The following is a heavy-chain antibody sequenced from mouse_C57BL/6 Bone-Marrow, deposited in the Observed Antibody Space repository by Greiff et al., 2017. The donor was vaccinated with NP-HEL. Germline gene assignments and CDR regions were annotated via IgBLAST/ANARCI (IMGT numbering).Heavy chain of an antibody. J-gene: IGHJ1*03. V-gene: IGHV1-82*01. CDR3: ARKNYYGSSHYWYFDV. CDR1: GYTFTDYN. Sequence: VKLVESGPELVKPGASVKMSCKASGYTFTDYNMHWVKQSHGKSLEWIGRIYPGDGDTNYNGKFKGKATLTADKSSSTAYMQLSSLTSEDSAVYFCARKNYYGSSHYWYFDVWGTGTTVTVSS. CDR2: IYPGDGDT. D-gene: IGHD1-1*01.